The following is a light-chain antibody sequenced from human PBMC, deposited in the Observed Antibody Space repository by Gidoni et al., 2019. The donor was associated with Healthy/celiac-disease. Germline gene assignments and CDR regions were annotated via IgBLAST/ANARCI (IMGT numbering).Light chain of an antibody. Sequence: EIVLTQSPATLSLSPGERATLSCRASQSVSSYLAWYQQKPGQAPRLLIYDASNRATGIPARFSGSGSGTDFTLTISSLGPGDFAVYYGQQRSNWLTFGGGTKVEIK. CDR2: DAS. J-gene: IGKJ4*01. CDR3: QQRSNWLT. V-gene: IGKV3-11*01. CDR1: QSVSSY.